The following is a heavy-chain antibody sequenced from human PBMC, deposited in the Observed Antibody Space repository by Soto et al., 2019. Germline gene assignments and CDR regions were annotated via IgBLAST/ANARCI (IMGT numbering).Heavy chain of an antibody. J-gene: IGHJ6*02. Sequence: PGGSLRLSCAASGLTFSSYTINWVRQAPGKGLEWVSSISSRGTYISYADSVKGRFTISRDNAKNSLYLQMNSLRAEDTAVYYCARVSSSSQYYYGMDVWGQGTTVTVSS. CDR1: GLTFSSYT. CDR3: ARVSSSSQYYYGMDV. V-gene: IGHV3-21*01. D-gene: IGHD6-6*01. CDR2: ISSRGTYI.